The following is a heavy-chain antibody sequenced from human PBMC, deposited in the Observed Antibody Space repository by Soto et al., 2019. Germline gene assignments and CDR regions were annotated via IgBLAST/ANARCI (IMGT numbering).Heavy chain of an antibody. CDR3: ATGGHNDGYNFYHGMDV. CDR1: GGIFTNNA. J-gene: IGHJ6*02. D-gene: IGHD3-16*01. Sequence: QVQVVQSGAEVKKPGSSVKVSCKVSGGIFTNNAISWVRQAPGQGLEWLGGVIPVFDTAYYAQSFRCRLRISADGATTTAYMELSGLTSADTAVYFCATGGHNDGYNFYHGMDVWGQGTTVTVS. V-gene: IGHV1-69*01. CDR2: VIPVFDTA.